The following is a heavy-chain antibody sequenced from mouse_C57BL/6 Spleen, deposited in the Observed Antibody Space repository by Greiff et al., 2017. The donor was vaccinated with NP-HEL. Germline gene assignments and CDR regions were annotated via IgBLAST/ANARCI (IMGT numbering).Heavy chain of an antibody. Sequence: QVQLQQSGAELVRPGSSVKLSCKASGYTFTSYWMDWVKQRPGQGLEWIGNIYPSDSETHYNQKFKDKATLTVDKSSSTAYMQLSSLTSEDSAVYYCARGAYYGSSSDYWGQGTTLTVSS. D-gene: IGHD1-1*01. CDR2: IYPSDSET. J-gene: IGHJ2*01. CDR3: ARGAYYGSSSDY. CDR1: GYTFTSYW. V-gene: IGHV1-61*01.